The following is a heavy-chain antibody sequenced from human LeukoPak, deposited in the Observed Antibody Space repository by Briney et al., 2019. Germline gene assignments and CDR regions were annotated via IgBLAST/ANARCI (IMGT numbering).Heavy chain of an antibody. J-gene: IGHJ3*02. CDR1: GFTFSDHY. V-gene: IGHV3-66*02. Sequence: GGSLRLSCAASGFTFSDHYMSWIRQAPGKGLEWVAVKYYADSVKGRFTISRDNSKNTLYLQMNSLRAEDTAVYYCARGSWDMDGNAFDIWGQGTMVTVSS. CDR3: ARGSWDMDGNAFDI. D-gene: IGHD2-15*01. CDR2: K.